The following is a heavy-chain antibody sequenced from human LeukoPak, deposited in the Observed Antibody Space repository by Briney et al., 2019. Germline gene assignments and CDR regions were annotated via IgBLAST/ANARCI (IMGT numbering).Heavy chain of an antibody. CDR1: GGSINSYY. J-gene: IGHJ4*02. Sequence: PSETLSLTCTVSGGSINSYYWSWIRQPAGKGLEWIGRIYTSGSTNYNPSLKSRVTISVDTSKNQFSLKLSSVTAADTAVYYCASRGYSSGWYDYWGQGTLVTVSS. D-gene: IGHD6-19*01. V-gene: IGHV4-4*07. CDR2: IYTSGST. CDR3: ASRGYSSGWYDY.